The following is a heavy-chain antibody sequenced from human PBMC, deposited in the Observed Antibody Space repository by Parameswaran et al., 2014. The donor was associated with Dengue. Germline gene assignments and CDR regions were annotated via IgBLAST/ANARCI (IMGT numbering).Heavy chain of an antibody. D-gene: IGHD1-26*01. Sequence: WVRQAPGQRLEWIGWIVVGSGNTNYAQKFQERVTITRDMSTSTAYMELSSLRSEDTAVYYCAGPGVGAEAFDIWGQGTMVTVSS. V-gene: IGHV1-58*01. CDR2: IVVGSGNT. J-gene: IGHJ3*02. CDR3: AGPGVGAEAFDI.